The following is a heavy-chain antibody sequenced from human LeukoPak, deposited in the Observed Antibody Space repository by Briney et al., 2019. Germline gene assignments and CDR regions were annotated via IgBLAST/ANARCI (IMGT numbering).Heavy chain of an antibody. Sequence: GESLKISCKGSGYTFTSYDINWVRQATGQGLEWMGWMNPNSGNTGYAQKFQGRVTITRNTSISTAYMELSSLRSEDTAVYYCARAHRRIAAPPNPDYYYYMDVWGKGTTVTVSS. CDR2: MNPNSGNT. CDR1: GYTFTSYD. D-gene: IGHD6-6*01. J-gene: IGHJ6*03. V-gene: IGHV1-8*03. CDR3: ARAHRRIAAPPNPDYYYYMDV.